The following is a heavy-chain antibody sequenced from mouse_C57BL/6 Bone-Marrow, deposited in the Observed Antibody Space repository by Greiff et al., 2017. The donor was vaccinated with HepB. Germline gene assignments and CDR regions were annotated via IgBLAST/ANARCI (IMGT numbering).Heavy chain of an antibody. CDR3: ARQRTIVTTYYFDY. CDR1: GFTFSSYG. CDR2: ISSGGSYT. D-gene: IGHD2-5*01. Sequence: EVKVVESGGDLVKPGGSLKLSCAASGFTFSSYGMSWVRQTPDKRLEWVATISSGGSYTYYPDSVKGRFTISRDNAKNTLYLQMSSLKSEDTAMYYCARQRTIVTTYYFDYWGQGTTLTVSS. V-gene: IGHV5-6*01. J-gene: IGHJ2*01.